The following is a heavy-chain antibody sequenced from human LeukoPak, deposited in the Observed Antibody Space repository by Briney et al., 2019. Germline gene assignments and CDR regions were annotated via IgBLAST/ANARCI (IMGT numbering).Heavy chain of an antibody. CDR1: GFTFSSYA. CDR3: AKRPKIVGYDSSGYHDY. CDR2: ISGSGGST. Sequence: PGGSLRLSCAASGFTFSSYAMSWVRQAPGKGLEWVSAISGSGGSTYYADSVKGRFTISRDNSKNTLYLQMNSLRAEDTAVYYCAKRPKIVGYDSSGYHDYWGQGTLVTVSS. J-gene: IGHJ4*02. D-gene: IGHD3-22*01. V-gene: IGHV3-23*01.